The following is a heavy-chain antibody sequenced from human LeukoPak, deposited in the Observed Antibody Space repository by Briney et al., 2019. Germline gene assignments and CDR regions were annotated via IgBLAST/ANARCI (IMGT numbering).Heavy chain of an antibody. Sequence: QPGGSLRLSCAASGFTFSSSWMHWVRQAPGKGLVWVSRINSDGSTTTYADSVKGRFAISRDNAKNTVYLQMNSLRAEDTAVYYCASALGAHYFDYWGQGTLVTVSS. D-gene: IGHD1-26*01. CDR2: INSDGSTT. J-gene: IGHJ4*02. V-gene: IGHV3-74*01. CDR1: GFTFSSSW. CDR3: ASALGAHYFDY.